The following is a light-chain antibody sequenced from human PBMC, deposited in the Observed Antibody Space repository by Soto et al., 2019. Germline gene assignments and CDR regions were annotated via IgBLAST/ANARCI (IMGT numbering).Light chain of an antibody. J-gene: IGKJ4*01. Sequence: DIQMTQSPSTLSASVGDRVTITCRASQRIISWLAWYQQKPGKAPKLLIYEASILQSGVPSRFSGSGSGTEFTLTISGLQADDFATYYCQHFLTYPLTFGGGTKVDI. CDR2: EAS. CDR1: QRIISW. V-gene: IGKV1-5*03. CDR3: QHFLTYPLT.